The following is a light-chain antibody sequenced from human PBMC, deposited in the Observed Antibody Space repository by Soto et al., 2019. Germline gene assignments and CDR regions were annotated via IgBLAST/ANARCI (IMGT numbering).Light chain of an antibody. J-gene: IGKJ4*01. Sequence: EIVLTQSPATLSLSPGERASLSCRASQSVGTYLAWYQQKPGQAPRLLIYDASSRAVGVAPRFRGSGSGTDFTLTIAYVEPEDFAVYYCQQRSTWPLTFGGGIRVEF. CDR3: QQRSTWPLT. CDR2: DAS. CDR1: QSVGTY. V-gene: IGKV3-11*01.